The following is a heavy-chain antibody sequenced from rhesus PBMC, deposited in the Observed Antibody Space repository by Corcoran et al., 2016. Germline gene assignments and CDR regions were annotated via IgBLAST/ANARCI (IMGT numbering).Heavy chain of an antibody. CDR3: ARRVGSGWFDY. V-gene: IGHV4S7*01. CDR1: GAPISSGYG. Sequence: QLQLQESGPGLVKPSDTLSLTCAVSGAPISSGYGWSWLRQPPGKGLEWIGNVFGTIGSTYYNPSLKSRVTISKDTSKNQFSLKLSSVTAADTAVYYCARRVGSGWFDYWGQGVLVTVSS. CDR2: VFGTIGST. J-gene: IGHJ4*01. D-gene: IGHD6-31*01.